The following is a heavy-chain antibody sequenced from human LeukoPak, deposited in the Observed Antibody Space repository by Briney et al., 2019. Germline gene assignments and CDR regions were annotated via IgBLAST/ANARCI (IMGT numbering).Heavy chain of an antibody. CDR1: GYSFTSYW. D-gene: IGHD6-6*01. Sequence: PGESLKISCKGSGYSFTSYWISCVRPMPGKGLEWMGRIDPSDSYTNYSPSFQGHVTISADKSISTAYLQWSSLKASDTAMYYCARGGHEYSSSSPFDYWGQGTLVTVSS. V-gene: IGHV5-10-1*01. CDR2: IDPSDSYT. CDR3: ARGGHEYSSSSPFDY. J-gene: IGHJ4*02.